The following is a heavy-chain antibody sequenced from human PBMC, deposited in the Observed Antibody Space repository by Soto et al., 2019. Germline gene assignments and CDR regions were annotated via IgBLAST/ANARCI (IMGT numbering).Heavy chain of an antibody. Sequence: PSETLSLTCTVSGGSISSGDYYWSWIRQPPGKGLEWIGYIYYSGSTYYNPSLKSRVTISVDTSKNQFSLKLSSVTAAGTAVYYCATASNYYDSSGYYVYWGQGTLVTVSS. D-gene: IGHD3-22*01. V-gene: IGHV4-30-4*01. J-gene: IGHJ4*02. CDR3: ATASNYYDSSGYYVY. CDR2: IYYSGST. CDR1: GGSISSGDYY.